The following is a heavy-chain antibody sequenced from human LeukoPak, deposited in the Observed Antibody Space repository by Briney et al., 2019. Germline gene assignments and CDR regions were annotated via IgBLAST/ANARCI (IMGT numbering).Heavy chain of an antibody. V-gene: IGHV3-33*01. D-gene: IGHD6-13*01. CDR3: ARDMTGIVAAGTFNY. Sequence: GGSLRLSCAASGFTFSSYGMHWVRQARGKGLEWVAVIWYDGSNKYYADSVKGRFTISRDNSKNKLYLQMNSLRAEDTAVYYCARDMTGIVAAGTFNYWGQGTLVTVSS. CDR1: GFTFSSYG. J-gene: IGHJ4*02. CDR2: IWYDGSNK.